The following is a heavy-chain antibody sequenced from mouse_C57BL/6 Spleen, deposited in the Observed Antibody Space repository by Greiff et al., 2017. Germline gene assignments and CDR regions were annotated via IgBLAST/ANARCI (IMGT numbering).Heavy chain of an antibody. CDR3: ASEGY. J-gene: IGHJ2*01. CDR1: GFTFSSYA. Sequence: EVHLVESGGGLVKPGGSLKLSCAASGFTFSSYAMSWVRQTPEKRLEWVATISDGGSYTYYPDNVKGRFTISRDNAKNNLYLQMSHLKSEDTAMYYCASEGYWGQGTTLTVSS. CDR2: ISDGGSYT. V-gene: IGHV5-4*01.